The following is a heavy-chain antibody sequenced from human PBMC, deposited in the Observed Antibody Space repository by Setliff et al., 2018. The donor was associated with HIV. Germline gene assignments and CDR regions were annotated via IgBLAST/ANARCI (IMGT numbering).Heavy chain of an antibody. D-gene: IGHD3-22*01. CDR2: IWYDGSVR. J-gene: IGHJ4*02. Sequence: GGSLRLSCTTSGFTFSRYGFHWVRQAPGKGLEWVAVIWYDGSVRYYADSVKGRFTISRDNSKNTLYLQMNNLRAEDTAVYYCAKDIYDSSGYYYGYWGQGTLVTVSS. CDR3: AKDIYDSSGYYYGY. V-gene: IGHV3-33*03. CDR1: GFTFSRYG.